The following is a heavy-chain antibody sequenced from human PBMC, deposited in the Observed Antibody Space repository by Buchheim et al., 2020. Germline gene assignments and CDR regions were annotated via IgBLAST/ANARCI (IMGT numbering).Heavy chain of an antibody. J-gene: IGHJ4*02. CDR1: GGSISSYY. D-gene: IGHD5-24*01. V-gene: IGHV4-59*01. CDR2: IYYSGST. Sequence: QVQLQESGPGLVKPSETLSLTCTVSGGSISSYYWSWIRQPPGKGLEWIGYIYYSGSTNYNPSLKSRVTISIDTSKNQFSLKLSSVTAADTAVYYCAREGEMATISQPDYWGQGTL. CDR3: AREGEMATISQPDY.